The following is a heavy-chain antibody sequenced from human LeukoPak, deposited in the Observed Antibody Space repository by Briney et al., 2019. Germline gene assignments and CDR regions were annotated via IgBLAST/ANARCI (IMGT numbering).Heavy chain of an antibody. Sequence: PSETLSLTCTVSGGSISSYHWSWIRQPPGKGLEWIGYIYYSGSTNYNPSLKSRVTISVDTSKNQFSLKLSSVTAADTAVYYCARDAEEDGMDVWGQGTTVTVSS. J-gene: IGHJ6*02. D-gene: IGHD1-14*01. CDR2: IYYSGST. CDR1: GGSISSYH. V-gene: IGHV4-59*01. CDR3: ARDAEEDGMDV.